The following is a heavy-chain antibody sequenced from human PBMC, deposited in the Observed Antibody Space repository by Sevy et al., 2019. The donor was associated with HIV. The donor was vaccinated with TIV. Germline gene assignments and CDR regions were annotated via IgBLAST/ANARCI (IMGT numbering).Heavy chain of an antibody. Sequence: GGSLRLSCAASGFTFNNYAMSWVRQPPGKWLEWVSGLIENGVDTYYSDSVRGRFTISRDNSKNTLYLQMNSLRAEDTAIYYCVKDYMFAADWAPDSWGQGTLVTVSS. CDR2: LIENGVDT. CDR1: GFTFNNYA. J-gene: IGHJ4*02. CDR3: VKDYMFAADWAPDS. V-gene: IGHV3-23*01. D-gene: IGHD3-10*02.